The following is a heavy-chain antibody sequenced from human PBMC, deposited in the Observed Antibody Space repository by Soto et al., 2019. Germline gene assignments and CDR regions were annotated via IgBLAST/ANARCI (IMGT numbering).Heavy chain of an antibody. J-gene: IGHJ4*02. CDR1: GFTFTSYA. CDR3: AKGLGSSAYSDFDY. CDR2: VSGSGGST. D-gene: IGHD3-22*01. V-gene: IGHV3-23*01. Sequence: GGSLRLSCAASGFTFTSYAMSWVRQAPGKGLEWVSGVSGSGGSTYYADSVKGRFTISRDNSKNTLYLQMNSLRAEDTAVYYCAKGLGSSAYSDFDYWGQGTLVTVSS.